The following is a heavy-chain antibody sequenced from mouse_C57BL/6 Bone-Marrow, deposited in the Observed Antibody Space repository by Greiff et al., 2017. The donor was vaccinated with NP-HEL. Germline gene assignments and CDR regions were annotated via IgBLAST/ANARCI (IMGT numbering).Heavy chain of an antibody. CDR1: GYTFTNYW. J-gene: IGHJ4*01. CDR2: IYPGGGYT. CDR3: ARRVYYYGSSYVRLYYAMDY. D-gene: IGHD1-1*01. Sequence: QVQLKESGAELVRPGTSVKMSCKASGYTFTNYWIGWAKQRPGHGLEWIGDIYPGGGYTNYNEKFKGKATLTADKSSSTAYMQFSSLTSEDSAVYYCARRVYYYGSSYVRLYYAMDYWGQGTSVTVSS. V-gene: IGHV1-63*01.